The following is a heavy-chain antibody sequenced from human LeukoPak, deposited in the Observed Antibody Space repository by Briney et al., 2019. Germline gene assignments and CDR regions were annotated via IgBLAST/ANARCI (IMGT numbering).Heavy chain of an antibody. CDR2: ISGSGGST. Sequence: GGSLRLSCAASGFTFSSYGMSWVRQAPGKGLEWVSAISGSGGSTYYADSVKGRFTISRDNSKNTLYLQMNSLRAEDTAVYYCAKSYAWFGEPQTLDYWGQGTLVTVSS. V-gene: IGHV3-23*01. J-gene: IGHJ4*02. CDR1: GFTFSSYG. CDR3: AKSYAWFGEPQTLDY. D-gene: IGHD3-10*01.